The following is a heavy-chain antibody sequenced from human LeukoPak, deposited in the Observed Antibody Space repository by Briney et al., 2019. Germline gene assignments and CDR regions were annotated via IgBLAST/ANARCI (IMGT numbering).Heavy chain of an antibody. J-gene: IGHJ4*02. Sequence: ASVKVSCKASGYTFTNYYLHWVRQAPGQGLEWMGIINPGAGSTSYAQKFQGRVTMTRDTSTSTVYTEPTSLRSEDTAVYYCARGGDGYNCIGYWGQGTLVTVSS. V-gene: IGHV1-46*01. D-gene: IGHD5-24*01. CDR3: ARGGDGYNCIGY. CDR2: INPGAGST. CDR1: GYTFTNYY.